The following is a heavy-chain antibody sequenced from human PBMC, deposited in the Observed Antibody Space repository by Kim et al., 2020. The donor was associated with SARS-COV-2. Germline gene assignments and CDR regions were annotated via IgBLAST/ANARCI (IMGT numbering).Heavy chain of an antibody. CDR1: GFTVSRNY. CDR3: AGGVVVDFRRGVEAFDP. Sequence: GGSLRLSCAASGFTVSRNYMTWVRQAPGKGLEWVSVIYADGNTYYAESVEGRFTISRDNSKNTLYLQMNRLKAEDTAVYYCAGGVVVDFRRGVEAFDPWGQGTLVTVSS. V-gene: IGHV3-66*01. D-gene: IGHD2-15*01. CDR2: IYADGNT. J-gene: IGHJ5*02.